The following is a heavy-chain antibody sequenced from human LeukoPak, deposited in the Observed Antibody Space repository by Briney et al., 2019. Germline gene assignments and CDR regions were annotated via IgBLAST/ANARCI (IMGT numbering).Heavy chain of an antibody. CDR2: ISSSSSYI. D-gene: IGHD6-19*01. CDR1: RFTFSSYS. V-gene: IGHV3-21*01. Sequence: GGSLRLSCAASRFTFSSYSMNWVRQAPGKGLEWVSSISSSSSYIYYADSVKGRFTISRDNAKNSLYLQMNSLRDEDTAVYYCARDPYSGGYGAYYYYMDVWGKGTTVTVSS. CDR3: ARDPYSGGYGAYYYYMDV. J-gene: IGHJ6*03.